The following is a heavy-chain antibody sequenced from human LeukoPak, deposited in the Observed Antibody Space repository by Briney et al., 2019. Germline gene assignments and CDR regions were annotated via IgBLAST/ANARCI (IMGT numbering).Heavy chain of an antibody. V-gene: IGHV3-23*01. CDR1: GFTFSTYA. J-gene: IGHJ6*02. Sequence: TGGSLRLSCAASGFTFSTYAMSWVRQAAGKGLEWVSLISGSGGGTYYADSVKGRFTISRDNSKNTLYLQLNSLRAEDTAVYYCAKVLQGYYYYYGMDVWGQGTTVTVSS. CDR2: ISGSGGGT. CDR3: AKVLQGYYYYYGMDV. D-gene: IGHD4-11*01.